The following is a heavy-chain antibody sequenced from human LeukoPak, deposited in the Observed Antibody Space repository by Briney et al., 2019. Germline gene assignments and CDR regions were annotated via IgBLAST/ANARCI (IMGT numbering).Heavy chain of an antibody. CDR3: AREDYGDSNAFDI. V-gene: IGHV3-21*01. D-gene: IGHD4-17*01. CDR2: ISSSSSYI. CDR1: GFTFSSYS. J-gene: IGHJ3*02. Sequence: GGSLRLSCAASGFTFSSYSMNWVRQAPGKGLEWASSISSSSSYIYYADSVKGRFTISRDNAKNSLYLQMNSLRAEDTAVYYCAREDYGDSNAFDIWGQGTMVTVSS.